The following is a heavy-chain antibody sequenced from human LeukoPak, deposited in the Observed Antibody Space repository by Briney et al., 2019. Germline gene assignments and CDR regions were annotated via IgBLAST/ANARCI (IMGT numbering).Heavy chain of an antibody. CDR3: ARDLPAMVSGLLWFDP. Sequence: GGSLRLSCAASGFTFSSYSMNWVRQAPGKGLEWVSSISSSSSYIYYADSVKGRFTISRDNAKNSLYLQMNSLRAEDTAVYYCARDLPAMVSGLLWFDPWGQGTLVTVSS. J-gene: IGHJ5*02. D-gene: IGHD5-18*01. V-gene: IGHV3-21*01. CDR2: ISSSSSYI. CDR1: GFTFSSYS.